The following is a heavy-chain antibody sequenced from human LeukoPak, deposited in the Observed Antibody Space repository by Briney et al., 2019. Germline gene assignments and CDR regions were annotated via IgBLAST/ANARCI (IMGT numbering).Heavy chain of an antibody. CDR3: ARDRAPWIQLWLPRYYFDY. Sequence: GASVKVSCKASGYTFTGYYMHWVRQAPGQGLEWMGWINPNSGGTNYAQKFQGRVTMTRDTSISTAYMELSRLRSDDTAVYYCARDRAPWIQLWLPRYYFDYWGQGTLVTVSS. D-gene: IGHD5-18*01. J-gene: IGHJ4*02. CDR2: INPNSGGT. V-gene: IGHV1-2*02. CDR1: GYTFTGYY.